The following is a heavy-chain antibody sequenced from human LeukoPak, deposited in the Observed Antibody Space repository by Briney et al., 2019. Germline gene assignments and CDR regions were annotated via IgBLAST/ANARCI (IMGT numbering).Heavy chain of an antibody. CDR1: GYSVSSGYY. J-gene: IGHJ4*02. D-gene: IGHD6-19*01. CDR2: MYHSGDT. Sequence: SETLSLTCTVSGYSVSSGYYWGWIRQPPGKGLEWIGSMYHSGDTYYNPSLESRVTISVDTSKNQFSLKLSSVTAADTAVYYCARNGATTNTGIAVAGLDYWGQGTLVTVSS. V-gene: IGHV4-38-2*02. CDR3: ARNGATTNTGIAVAGLDY.